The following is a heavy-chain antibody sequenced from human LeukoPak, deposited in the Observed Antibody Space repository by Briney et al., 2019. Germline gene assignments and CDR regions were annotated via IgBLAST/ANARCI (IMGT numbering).Heavy chain of an antibody. Sequence: ASVKVSCKASGYTFTGYYMHWVRQAPGQGLEWMGWINPNSGGTNYAQKFQGRVTMTRDTSISTAYMELSRLRSDDTAVYYCARTPRAVTTNWFDPWGQGTLVTVSS. D-gene: IGHD4-17*01. V-gene: IGHV1-2*02. CDR3: ARTPRAVTTNWFDP. CDR1: GYTFTGYY. CDR2: INPNSGGT. J-gene: IGHJ5*02.